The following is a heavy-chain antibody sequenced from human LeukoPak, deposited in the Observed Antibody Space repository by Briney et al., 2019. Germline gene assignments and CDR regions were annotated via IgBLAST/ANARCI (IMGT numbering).Heavy chain of an antibody. Sequence: GGSLRLSCAASGFTFSSYWMSWVRQVPGKGLEWVSAISGSGGSTYYADSVKGRFTISRDNSKNTLYLQMNSLRVEDTAVYYCAKRNGYNFDYWGQGTLVTVSS. J-gene: IGHJ4*02. V-gene: IGHV3-23*01. CDR2: ISGSGGST. D-gene: IGHD6-13*01. CDR1: GFTFSSYW. CDR3: AKRNGYNFDY.